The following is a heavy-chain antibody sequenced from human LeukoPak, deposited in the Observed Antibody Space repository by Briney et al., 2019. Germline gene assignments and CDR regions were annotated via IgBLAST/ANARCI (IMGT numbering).Heavy chain of an antibody. CDR2: ITGSGGST. J-gene: IGHJ4*02. D-gene: IGHD6-13*01. V-gene: IGHV3-23*01. CDR3: AKDGHGQQLAFDY. Sequence: GGSLRLSCAASGFTFSNYAMSWVRQAPGKGLEWVSIITGSGGSTYYADSVKGRFTISRDNSKNTLYLQMNNLRAEDTAVYYCAKDGHGQQLAFDYWGQGTLVTVSS. CDR1: GFTFSNYA.